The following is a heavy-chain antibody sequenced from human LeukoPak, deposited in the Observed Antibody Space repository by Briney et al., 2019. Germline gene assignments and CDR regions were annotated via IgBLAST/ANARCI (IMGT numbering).Heavy chain of an antibody. D-gene: IGHD6-19*01. J-gene: IGHJ5*02. Sequence: GGSLRLSCAASGFTFSHYTMNWIRQAPGKGLEWVASLSGGSTYIFYSPSVGGRVYPGSRGGRRFTVSRDDAKNTLFLQMNSLSAEDAAVYYCARLQWLVTDNWFDPWGQGTLVTVSS. V-gene: IGHV3-21*04. CDR2: LSGGSTYI. CDR1: GFTFSHYT. CDR3: ARLQWLVTDNWFDP.